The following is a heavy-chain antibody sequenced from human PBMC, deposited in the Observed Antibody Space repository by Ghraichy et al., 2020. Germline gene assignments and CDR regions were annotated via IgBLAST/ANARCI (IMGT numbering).Heavy chain of an antibody. J-gene: IGHJ5*02. CDR3: ARATTTLFHWFDP. CDR1: GYTFTSYD. Sequence: ASVKVSCKASGYTFTSYDINWVRQATGQGLEWMGWMNPNSGNTGYAQKFQGRVTMTRNTSISTAYMELSSLRSEDTAVYYCARATTTLFHWFDPWAREPWSPSPQ. V-gene: IGHV1-8*01. CDR2: MNPNSGNT. D-gene: IGHD3-3*01.